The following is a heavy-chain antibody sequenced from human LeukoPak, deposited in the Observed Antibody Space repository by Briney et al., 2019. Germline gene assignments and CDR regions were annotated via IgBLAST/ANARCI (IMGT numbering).Heavy chain of an antibody. Sequence: PGGSLRLSCAASGFTFSSYAMHWVRQAPGEGLEWVAVISYDGSNKYYADSVKGRFTISRDNSKNTLYLQMNSLRAEDTAVYYCAREPAYYYDSSGYGDYWGQGTLVTVSS. V-gene: IGHV3-30-3*01. D-gene: IGHD3-22*01. CDR3: AREPAYYYDSSGYGDY. CDR2: ISYDGSNK. CDR1: GFTFSSYA. J-gene: IGHJ4*02.